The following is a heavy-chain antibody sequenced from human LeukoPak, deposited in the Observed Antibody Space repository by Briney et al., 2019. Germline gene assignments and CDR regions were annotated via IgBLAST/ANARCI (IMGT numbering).Heavy chain of an antibody. CDR3: ARGGDGYLDYYYYGMDV. V-gene: IGHV1-8*01. CDR2: MSPNSGDT. CDR1: GYTFTSYD. Sequence: ASVKVSCKASGYTFTSYDFNWVRQATGQRPEWMGWMSPNSGDTGYAQKFQDRVTMTRNTSISTAYMELSSLRSDDTAVYYCARGGDGYLDYYYYGMDVWGQGTTVTVSS. J-gene: IGHJ6*02. D-gene: IGHD2-21*01.